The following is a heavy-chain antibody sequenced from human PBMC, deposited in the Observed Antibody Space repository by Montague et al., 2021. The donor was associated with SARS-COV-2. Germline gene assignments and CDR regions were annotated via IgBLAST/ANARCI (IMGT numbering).Heavy chain of an antibody. CDR2: IYYTGST. CDR3: ARHITGSGNAFDI. Sequence: SETLSLTCTVSGGSVSSSSYYWGWIRQPPGKGLEWIGSIYYTGSTYYNPSLKSRVTISVDTSKNQFSLKLSSVTAADTAVYYYARHITGSGNAFDIWGQGTMVTVSS. J-gene: IGHJ3*02. CDR1: GGSVSSSSYY. V-gene: IGHV4-39*01. D-gene: IGHD3-10*01.